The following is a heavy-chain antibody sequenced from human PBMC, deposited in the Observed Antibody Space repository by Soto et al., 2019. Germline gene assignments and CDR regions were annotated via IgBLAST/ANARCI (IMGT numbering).Heavy chain of an antibody. D-gene: IGHD7-27*01. Sequence: ASVKVSCKASGYTFTSYGISWVRQAPGQGLEWMGWISAYNGNTNYAQKLQGRVTMTTDTSTSTAYMELRSLRSDDTAVYYCARVVRQMATLTGEDWFDPWGQGTLVTVSS. J-gene: IGHJ5*02. V-gene: IGHV1-18*01. CDR1: GYTFTSYG. CDR3: ARVVRQMATLTGEDWFDP. CDR2: ISAYNGNT.